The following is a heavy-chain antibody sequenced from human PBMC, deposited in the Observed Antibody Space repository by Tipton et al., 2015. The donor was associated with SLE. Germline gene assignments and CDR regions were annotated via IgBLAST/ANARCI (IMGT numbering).Heavy chain of an antibody. V-gene: IGHV4-59*12. Sequence: TLSLTCTVSGVSISHFYWNWIRQPPGKRLEWIGYISSSGNTNYNPSLRSRVTMSVDTSKNQFSLKLSSVTAADTAVYYCARGGRFRKYGMDVWGQGTTVTVSS. CDR2: ISSSGNT. D-gene: IGHD3-3*01. CDR3: ARGGRFRKYGMDV. CDR1: GVSISHFY. J-gene: IGHJ6*02.